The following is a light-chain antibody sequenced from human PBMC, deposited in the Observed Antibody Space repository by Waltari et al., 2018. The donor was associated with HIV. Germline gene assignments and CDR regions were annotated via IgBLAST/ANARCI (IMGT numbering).Light chain of an antibody. CDR3: VLYMGSGISV. CDR1: QGSVSPSYY. Sequence: QPVVTQARSLSVPPGGTVTLACGLSQGSVSPSYYTSCYQQTPGQAPRTLIYSTNTRSSGVPDRFSGSILGNKAALTITGAEADDESDYYCVLYMGSGISVFGGGTKLTVL. J-gene: IGLJ3*02. V-gene: IGLV8-61*01. CDR2: STN.